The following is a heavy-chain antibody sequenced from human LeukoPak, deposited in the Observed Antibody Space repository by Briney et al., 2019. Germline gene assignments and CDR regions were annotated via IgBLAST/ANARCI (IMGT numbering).Heavy chain of an antibody. J-gene: IGHJ6*03. CDR1: GFTFSSYW. V-gene: IGHV3-30*02. Sequence: GGSLRLSCAASGFTFSSYWMSWVRQAPGKGLEWVAFIRYDGSNKYYADSVKGRFTISRDNSKNTLYLQMNSLRAEDTAVYYCAKDRATMVLWYYYYYMDVWGKGTTVTISS. CDR3: AKDRATMVLWYYYYYMDV. CDR2: IRYDGSNK. D-gene: IGHD3-10*01.